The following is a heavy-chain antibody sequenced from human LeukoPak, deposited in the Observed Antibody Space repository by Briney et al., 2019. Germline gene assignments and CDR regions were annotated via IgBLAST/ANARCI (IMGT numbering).Heavy chain of an antibody. V-gene: IGHV4-34*01. D-gene: IGHD4-17*01. CDR2: INHSGSS. J-gene: IGHJ4*02. CDR1: GGSFSGYY. CDR3: ANPARDFADSGAITW. Sequence: SETLSLTCAVYGGSFSGYYWSWIRQPPGKGLEWIGEINHSGSSNYNPSLKSRLTISADTSKNQFSLKLTSVTAADTAVYYCANPARDFADSGAITWWGQGTLVTVSS.